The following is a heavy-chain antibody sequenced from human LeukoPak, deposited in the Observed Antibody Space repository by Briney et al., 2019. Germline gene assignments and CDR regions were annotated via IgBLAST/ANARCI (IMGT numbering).Heavy chain of an antibody. D-gene: IGHD3-3*01. Sequence: GGSLRLSCAASGFTFSRYSMHWVRQAPGKGLEWVAVIWFDGSNKYYGDSVKGRFTISRDNSKNILYLQMNSLRAEDTAVYYCVRSLRFLESFEYSGQGTLVTVSS. CDR2: IWFDGSNK. J-gene: IGHJ4*02. CDR1: GFTFSRYS. CDR3: VRSLRFLESFEY. V-gene: IGHV3-33*01.